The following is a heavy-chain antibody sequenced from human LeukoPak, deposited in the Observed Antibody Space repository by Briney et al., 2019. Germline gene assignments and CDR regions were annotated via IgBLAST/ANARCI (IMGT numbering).Heavy chain of an antibody. CDR2: INHSGST. V-gene: IGHV4-34*01. CDR3: ARGAIVVVPAARVYLYGMDV. J-gene: IGHJ6*02. Sequence: RASETLSLTCAVYGGSFSGYYWSWIRQPPGKGLEWIGEINHSGSTNYNPSLKSRVTISVDTSKNQFSLKLSSVTAADTAVYYCARGAIVVVPAARVYLYGMDVWGQGTTVTVSS. D-gene: IGHD2-2*01. CDR1: GGSFSGYY.